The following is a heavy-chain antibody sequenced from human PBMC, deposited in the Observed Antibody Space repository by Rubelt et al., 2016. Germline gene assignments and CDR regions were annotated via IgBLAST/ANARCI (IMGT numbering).Heavy chain of an antibody. Sequence: QVQLVQSGAEVKKPGASVKVSCRSSGYTFTSYGFSWVRQAPGQGLEWMGWISAHNGNIKYAQKFQGRVTITPDTSQNTGYMDRRSLTSDDTAVDYCARDFRQYDISFDYWGQGTLVTVSS. CDR2: ISAHNGNI. J-gene: IGHJ4*02. D-gene: IGHD3-9*01. CDR1: GYTFTSYG. CDR3: ARDFRQYDISFDY. V-gene: IGHV1-18*01.